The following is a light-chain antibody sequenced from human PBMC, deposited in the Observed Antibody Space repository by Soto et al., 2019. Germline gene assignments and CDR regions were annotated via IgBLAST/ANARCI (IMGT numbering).Light chain of an antibody. J-gene: IGLJ1*01. CDR1: SSDIGGYNY. CDR2: DVS. Sequence: QSVLTPPGSVSGSPGQSITISCTGTSSDIGGYNYVSWYQQHPGKAPKLMIFDVSNRPSGVSSRFSGSKSGNTASLTISGLQAEDEADYYCSSYTSFSTFSYVFGTGTKVTVL. V-gene: IGLV2-14*01. CDR3: SSYTSFSTFSYV.